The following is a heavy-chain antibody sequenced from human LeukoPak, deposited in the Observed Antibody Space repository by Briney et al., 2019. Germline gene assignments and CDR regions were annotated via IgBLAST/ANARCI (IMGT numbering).Heavy chain of an antibody. D-gene: IGHD2-2*02. V-gene: IGHV3-33*08. CDR2: IWYDGSNE. J-gene: IGHJ4*02. CDR3: ARAYCSSTSCYTIDY. CDR1: GFTFSSYA. Sequence: GGSLRLSCSASGFTFSSYAMHWVRQAPGKGLEWVAVIWYDGSNEYYADSVKGRFTISRDNSKNTLYLQMNSLRAEDTAVYYCARAYCSSTSCYTIDYWGQGTLVTVSS.